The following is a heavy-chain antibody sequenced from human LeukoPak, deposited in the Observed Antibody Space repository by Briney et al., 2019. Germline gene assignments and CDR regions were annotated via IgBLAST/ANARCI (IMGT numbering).Heavy chain of an antibody. CDR1: GYTFTDYY. CDR2: FDPEDGET. Sequence: ATVKISCKVSGYTFTDYYMHWVQQAPGKGLEWMGLFDPEDGETIYAEKFQGRVTITADTSTDTAYMELSSLRSEDTAVYYCATGRWLQPFDPWGQGTLVTVSS. D-gene: IGHD5-24*01. J-gene: IGHJ5*02. CDR3: ATGRWLQPFDP. V-gene: IGHV1-69-2*01.